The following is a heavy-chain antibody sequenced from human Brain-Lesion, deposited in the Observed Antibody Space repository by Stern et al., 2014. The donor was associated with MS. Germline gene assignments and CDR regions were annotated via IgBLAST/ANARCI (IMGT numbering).Heavy chain of an antibody. CDR1: GGSVSSTSYA. J-gene: IGHJ5*02. CDR3: AGEEDIRYCSGGSCTGNWFDP. D-gene: IGHD2-15*01. V-gene: IGHV4-39*01. Sequence: VQLLESGPGLVKPSETLSLTCTVAGGSVSSTSYAWAWIRQPPGKGLEWIGTIYYSGNTYYSPSLKSRPTISLDKSQNPFSLQLRSVTAADTAVYYCAGEEDIRYCSGGSCTGNWFDPWGQGTLVTVSS. CDR2: IYYSGNT.